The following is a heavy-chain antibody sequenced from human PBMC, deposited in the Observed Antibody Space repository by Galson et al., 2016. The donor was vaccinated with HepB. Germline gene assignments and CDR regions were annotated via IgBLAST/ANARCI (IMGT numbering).Heavy chain of an antibody. D-gene: IGHD2-2*01. CDR1: GYNFATYW. V-gene: IGHV5-51*01. Sequence: QSGAEVKKPGESLKISCSTSGYNFATYWIAWVRQMPGKGLEWMGIIWPSASDTRYSPSFQGHVTISADESISTAYLQWTSLKASDTAIYYCARLVRYCSNSTTCYPQGPANWFDPWGQGTLVFVSS. CDR3: ARLVRYCSNSTTCYPQGPANWFDP. CDR2: IWPSASDT. J-gene: IGHJ5*02.